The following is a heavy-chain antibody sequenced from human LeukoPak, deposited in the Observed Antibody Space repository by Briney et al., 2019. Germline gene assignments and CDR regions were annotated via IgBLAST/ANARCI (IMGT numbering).Heavy chain of an antibody. J-gene: IGHJ4*02. CDR1: GYSFTSYW. CDR2: IYPGDSDT. V-gene: IGHV5-51*01. CDR3: ARLTPHLEWFYYFDY. Sequence: GESLKISCKGSGYSFTSYWIGWVRQMPGKGLEWMGIIYPGDSDTRYSPSFQGQVTISADKSISTAYLQWSSLKASDTAMYYCARLTPHLEWFYYFDYWGQGTLVTVPS. D-gene: IGHD3-3*01.